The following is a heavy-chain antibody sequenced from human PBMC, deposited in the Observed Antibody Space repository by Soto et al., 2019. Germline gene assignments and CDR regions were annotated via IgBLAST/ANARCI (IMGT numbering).Heavy chain of an antibody. CDR1: GGTFSSYT. D-gene: IGHD3-9*01. Sequence: QVQLVQSGAEVKKPGSSVKVSCKASGGTFSSYTISWVRQAPGQGLEWMGRIIPILGIANYAQKFQGRVTITADKSTSTAYMELSSLRSEDTAVYYCARSRAGYRVWFDPWGQGTLVTVSS. CDR2: IIPILGIA. V-gene: IGHV1-69*02. J-gene: IGHJ5*02. CDR3: ARSRAGYRVWFDP.